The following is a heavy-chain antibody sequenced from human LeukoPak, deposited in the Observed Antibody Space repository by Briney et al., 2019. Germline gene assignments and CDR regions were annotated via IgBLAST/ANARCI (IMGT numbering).Heavy chain of an antibody. CDR1: GFTFDDYA. Sequence: PGGSLRLSCAASGFTFDDYAMHWVRQAPGKGLEWVSGISWNSGSIGYADSVTGRFTISRDNAKNSLYLQMNSLRAKDTALYYCAILYDILAPDAFDIWGQGTMVTVSS. V-gene: IGHV3-9*01. J-gene: IGHJ3*02. D-gene: IGHD3-9*01. CDR3: AILYDILAPDAFDI. CDR2: ISWNSGSI.